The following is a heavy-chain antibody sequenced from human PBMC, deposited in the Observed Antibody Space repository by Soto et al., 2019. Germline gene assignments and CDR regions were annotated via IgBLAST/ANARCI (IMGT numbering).Heavy chain of an antibody. V-gene: IGHV1-69*06. CDR2: IIPIFNST. Sequence: SVKVSCKVSGSRFSNYVISWVRQAPGHGLEWLGRIIPIFNSTKYAQSFQGRVTITADKSTSTASLELSSLRSDDTAVYYCSREGRGKKAGYNGLVSLGYWGQGTLVTVSS. CDR1: GSRFSNYV. CDR3: SREGRGKKAGYNGLVSLGY. D-gene: IGHD2-2*02. J-gene: IGHJ4*02.